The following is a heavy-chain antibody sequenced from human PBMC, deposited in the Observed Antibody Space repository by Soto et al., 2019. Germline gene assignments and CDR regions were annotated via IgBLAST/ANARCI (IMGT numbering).Heavy chain of an antibody. CDR3: AREDSSSWLNWFDP. Sequence: EVQLVESGGGLVQPRGSLRLSCAASGFSFSSYSMNWVRQAPGKGLEWVSYISSSSSTIYYADSVKGRFTISRDNAKNSLYLQMNSLRAEDTAVYYCAREDSSSWLNWFDPWGQVTLVTVSS. CDR1: GFSFSSYS. CDR2: ISSSSSTI. J-gene: IGHJ5*02. D-gene: IGHD6-13*01. V-gene: IGHV3-48*01.